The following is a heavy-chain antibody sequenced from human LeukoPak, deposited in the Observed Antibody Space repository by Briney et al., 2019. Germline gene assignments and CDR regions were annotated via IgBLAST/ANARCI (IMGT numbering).Heavy chain of an antibody. Sequence: PSETLSLTCTVSGGSISSGGYYWGWIRQHPGKGLEWIGYIYYSGSTYYNPSLKSRVTISVDTSKNQFSLKLSSVTAADTAVYYCARVSNGRAHFDYWGQGTLVTVSS. V-gene: IGHV4-31*03. CDR2: IYYSGST. D-gene: IGHD2-8*01. CDR1: GGSISSGGYY. J-gene: IGHJ4*02. CDR3: ARVSNGRAHFDY.